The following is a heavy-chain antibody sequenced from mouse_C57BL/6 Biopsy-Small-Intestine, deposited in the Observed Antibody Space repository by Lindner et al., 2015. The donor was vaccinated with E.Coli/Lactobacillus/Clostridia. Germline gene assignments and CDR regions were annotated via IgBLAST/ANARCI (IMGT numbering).Heavy chain of an antibody. CDR3: VRWSAFYGDYTWFAY. CDR1: GYSFTDYN. CDR2: INPYSGSI. D-gene: IGHD2-13*01. Sequence: VQLQESGAELVKPGASVKISCKASGYSFTDYNMNWVKQSHGKSLEWIGIINPYSGSISYNQKFKGKATLTVDKSSNTAHMELRSLTSEDSAVYYCVRWSAFYGDYTWFAYWGQGTLVTVSA. V-gene: IGHV1-20*01. J-gene: IGHJ3*01.